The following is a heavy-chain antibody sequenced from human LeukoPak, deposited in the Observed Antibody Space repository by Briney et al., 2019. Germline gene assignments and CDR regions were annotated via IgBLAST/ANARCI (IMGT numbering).Heavy chain of an antibody. V-gene: IGHV1-8*01. J-gene: IGHJ4*02. CDR2: MNPNSGNT. CDR3: ARDALYYDFWSGESYYFDY. D-gene: IGHD3-3*01. CDR1: GYTFTSYD. Sequence: ASVKVSCKASGYTFTSYDINWVRQATGQGLEWMGWMNPNSGNTGYAQKFQGRVTMTRNTSISTAYMELSSLRSEDTAVYYCARDALYYDFWSGESYYFDYWGQGTLVTVSS.